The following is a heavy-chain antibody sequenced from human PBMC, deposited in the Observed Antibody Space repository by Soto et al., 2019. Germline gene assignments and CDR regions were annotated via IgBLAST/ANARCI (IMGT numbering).Heavy chain of an antibody. V-gene: IGHV4-31*03. CDR1: GGSISSGGYY. CDR2: IYYSGST. CDR3: ARAKIVVVVAATGEVPLRTSWFDH. Sequence: SETLSLTCTVSGGSISSGGYYWSWIRQHPGKVLEWIGYIYYSGSTYYNPSLTSRVTISVDTSKYQFSLKLSSVTAADTVVYYCARAKIVVVVAATGEVPLRTSWFDHWGQGTLVTVSS. J-gene: IGHJ5*02. D-gene: IGHD2-15*01.